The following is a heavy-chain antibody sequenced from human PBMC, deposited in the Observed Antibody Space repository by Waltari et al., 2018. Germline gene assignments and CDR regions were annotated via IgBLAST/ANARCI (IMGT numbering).Heavy chain of an antibody. CDR2: VKPGGGEK. V-gene: IGHV3-7*01. CDR3: VRWRWEQSEFDY. D-gene: IGHD1-26*01. J-gene: IGHJ4*02. Sequence: EVQLVESGGGLVQPGGSLRLSCAVSGFSFSSYWMSWVRQAPGKGREWVAKVKPGGGEKHYVESVKGLFTMSRDNAKNSVYLQMNSLRVEDTAVYYCVRWRWEQSEFDYWGQGTLVTVSS. CDR1: GFSFSSYW.